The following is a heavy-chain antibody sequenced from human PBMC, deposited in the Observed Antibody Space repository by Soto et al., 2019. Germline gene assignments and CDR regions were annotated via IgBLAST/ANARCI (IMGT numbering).Heavy chain of an antibody. D-gene: IGHD1-26*01. CDR2: IYYSGST. J-gene: IGHJ4*02. CDR1: RGSISSGDYY. V-gene: IGHV4-30-4*01. Sequence: SETLSLTCTVSRGSISSGDYYWSWIRQPPGKGLEWIGYIYYSGSTYYNPSLKSRVTISVDTSKKQFSLKLSSVTAADTAVYYCVRVPFYAPSGSYYIDHWGQGTLVTVSS. CDR3: VRVPFYAPSGSYYIDH.